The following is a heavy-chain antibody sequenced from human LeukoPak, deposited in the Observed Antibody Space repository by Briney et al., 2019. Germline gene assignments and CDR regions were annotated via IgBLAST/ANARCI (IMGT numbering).Heavy chain of an antibody. CDR3: TKSRISFSGQADH. V-gene: IGHV3-30*18. D-gene: IGHD5-12*01. J-gene: IGHJ4*02. Sequence: GRSLRLSRAASGFTFSSYGMHWVRQAPGKGLEWVAVISYDGSNKYYADSVKGRFTISRDNSKNTLYLQMNSLRAEDTAVYYCTKSRISFSGQADHWGQGTLVTVSS. CDR1: GFTFSSYG. CDR2: ISYDGSNK.